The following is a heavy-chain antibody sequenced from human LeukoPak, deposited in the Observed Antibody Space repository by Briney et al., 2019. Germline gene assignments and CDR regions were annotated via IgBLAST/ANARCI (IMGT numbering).Heavy chain of an antibody. CDR2: INHSGST. D-gene: IGHD6-19*01. V-gene: IGHV4-34*01. Sequence: SETLSLTCAVYGGSFSGYYWSWIRQPPGKGLEWIGEINHSGSTNYNPSLKSRVTISVDTSKNQFSLKLSSVTAADTAVYYCARVELGAVAGTGAFDIWGQGTMVTVSS. CDR1: GGSFSGYY. J-gene: IGHJ3*02. CDR3: ARVELGAVAGTGAFDI.